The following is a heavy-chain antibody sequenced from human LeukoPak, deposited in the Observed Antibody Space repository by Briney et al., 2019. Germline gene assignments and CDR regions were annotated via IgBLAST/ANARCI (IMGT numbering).Heavy chain of an antibody. J-gene: IGHJ5*01. CDR1: GFTFISYG. Sequence: ASVKVSCKASGFTFISYGFSWVRQAPGQGLEWVGWIGGYDGDRHYAQNFQGRVTMTTDTSTSTAYMELRRLRSDDTAVYYCARDLWNFFDSSGYYNDFDSWGQGTLVTVSS. CDR2: IGGYDGDR. D-gene: IGHD3-22*01. CDR3: ARDLWNFFDSSGYYNDFDS. V-gene: IGHV1-18*01.